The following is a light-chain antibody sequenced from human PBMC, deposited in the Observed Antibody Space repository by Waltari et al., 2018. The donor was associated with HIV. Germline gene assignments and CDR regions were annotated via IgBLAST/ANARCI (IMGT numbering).Light chain of an antibody. CDR2: NNK. V-gene: IGLV1-44*01. J-gene: IGLJ2*01. CDR3: AAWDDGLNGVV. Sequence: QSVLTQPPSASGTPGQRVTISCSGSNSNIGSNTVNWYQQLPGTAPKLLIYNNKQRPSGVPDRISGSKSGTSASLAISGLQSEDEADYYCAAWDDGLNGVVFGGGTKLTVL. CDR1: NSNIGSNT.